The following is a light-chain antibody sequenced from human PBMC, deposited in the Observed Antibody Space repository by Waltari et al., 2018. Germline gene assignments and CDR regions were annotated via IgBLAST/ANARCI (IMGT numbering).Light chain of an antibody. Sequence: QSALTQPASVSGSPGQSITISCTGTSSDVGGYNYVSWYKQHPGKAHKLMIYDVNKRPSGMSNRCSGSKSGNTASLTISGLQAEDEADYYCSSYTSSSTWVFGGGTKLTVL. CDR2: DVN. CDR3: SSYTSSSTWV. CDR1: SSDVGGYNY. V-gene: IGLV2-14*01. J-gene: IGLJ3*02.